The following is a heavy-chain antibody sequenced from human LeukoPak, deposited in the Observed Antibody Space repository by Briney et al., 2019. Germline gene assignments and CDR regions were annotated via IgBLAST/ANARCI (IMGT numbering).Heavy chain of an antibody. J-gene: IGHJ4*02. CDR3: AKDPYGDTTGTFDY. CDR2: ISAYNGNT. CDR1: GYTFTSYG. V-gene: IGHV1-18*01. Sequence: ASVKVSCKASGYTFTSYGISWVRQAPGQGLEWMGWISAYNGNTNYAQKLQGRVTMTTDTSTSSAYIELRSLRVDDTALYYCAKDPYGDTTGTFDYWGQGTLVTVSS. D-gene: IGHD4/OR15-4a*01.